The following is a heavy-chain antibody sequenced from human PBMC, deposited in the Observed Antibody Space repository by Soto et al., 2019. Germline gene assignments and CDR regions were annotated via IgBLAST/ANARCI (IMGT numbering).Heavy chain of an antibody. J-gene: IGHJ4*02. CDR1: GFTFSSYA. D-gene: IGHD2-2*01. Sequence: GGSLRLSCAASGFTFSSYAMHWVRQAPGEGLEWVAVISYDGSNKYYADSVKGRFTISRDNSKNTLYLQMNSLRAEDTAVYYCARGEYCSSTSCYPALDYWGQGTLVTVSS. V-gene: IGHV3-30-3*01. CDR2: ISYDGSNK. CDR3: ARGEYCSSTSCYPALDY.